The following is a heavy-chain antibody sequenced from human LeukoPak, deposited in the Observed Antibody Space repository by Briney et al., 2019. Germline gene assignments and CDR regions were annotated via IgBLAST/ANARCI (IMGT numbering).Heavy chain of an antibody. CDR3: ARDQGSGWDDAFDI. CDR1: GFTFSSYG. D-gene: IGHD6-19*01. Sequence: PGGSLRLSCAASGFTFSSYGMHWVRQAPGKGLEWVAVIWYDGSNKYYADFVKGRFTISRDNSKNTLYLQMNSLRAEDTAVYYCARDQGSGWDDAFDIWGQGTMVTVSS. CDR2: IWYDGSNK. V-gene: IGHV3-33*01. J-gene: IGHJ3*02.